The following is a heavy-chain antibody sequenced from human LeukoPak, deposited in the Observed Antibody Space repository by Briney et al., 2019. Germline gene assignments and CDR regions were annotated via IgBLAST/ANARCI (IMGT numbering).Heavy chain of an antibody. CDR2: ISAYNGNT. V-gene: IGHV1-18*01. Sequence: GASVKVSCKASGYTFTSYGISWVRQAPGQGLEWMGWISAYNGNTNYAQKLQGRVTMTTDASTSTAYMELRSLRSDDTAVYYCARVGVLGSTQAINAFDIWGQGTMVTVSS. J-gene: IGHJ3*02. CDR1: GYTFTSYG. CDR3: ARVGVLGSTQAINAFDI. D-gene: IGHD2-2*01.